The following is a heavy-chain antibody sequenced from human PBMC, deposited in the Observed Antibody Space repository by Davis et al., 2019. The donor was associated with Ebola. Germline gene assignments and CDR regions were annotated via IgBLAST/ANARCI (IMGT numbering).Heavy chain of an antibody. Sequence: GGSLRLSCAASGFTFSSYGMHWVRQAPGKGLEWVAVISYDGSNKYYADSVKGRFTISRDNSKNTVYLQMNSLRTEDTAVYYCARDPLGYTDDNDYWGQGTLVTVSS. V-gene: IGHV3-30*03. CDR2: ISYDGSNK. J-gene: IGHJ4*02. CDR1: GFTFSSYG. D-gene: IGHD2-2*02. CDR3: ARDPLGYTDDNDY.